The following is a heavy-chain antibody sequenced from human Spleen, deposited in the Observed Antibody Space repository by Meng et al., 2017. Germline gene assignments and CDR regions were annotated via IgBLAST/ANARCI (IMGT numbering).Heavy chain of an antibody. Sequence: GESLKISCAASGFSVSHNYMSWVRQAPGKGLEWVSSICGDSTYYADSVKGRFTISRDNSKNTLYLQMNSLRAEDTAVYYCSKDQGGSYYIDVVGDSWGQGTLVTVSS. CDR3: SKDQGGSYYIDVVGDS. D-gene: IGHD1-26*01. CDR2: ICGDST. V-gene: IGHV3-53*01. J-gene: IGHJ4*02. CDR1: GFSVSHNY.